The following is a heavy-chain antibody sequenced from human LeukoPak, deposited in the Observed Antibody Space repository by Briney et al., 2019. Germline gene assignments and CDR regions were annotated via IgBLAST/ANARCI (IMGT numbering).Heavy chain of an antibody. CDR2: IYPGDSDT. CDR1: GYRFAIYW. J-gene: IGHJ3*01. V-gene: IGHV5-51*01. D-gene: IGHD4-23*01. Sequence: GESLKISCKRSGYRFAIYWICWVREMPGKGLEWMGIIYPGDSDTQYSPSFQGQVTISVDKSINTAYLQWSSLKASDTATYYCASPLLVRNSSAFDVWGQGSVVTVSS. CDR3: ASPLLVRNSSAFDV.